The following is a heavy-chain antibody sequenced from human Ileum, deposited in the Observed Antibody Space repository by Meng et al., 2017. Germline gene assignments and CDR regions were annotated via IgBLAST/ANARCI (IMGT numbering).Heavy chain of an antibody. J-gene: IGHJ4*02. V-gene: IGHV4-34*02. Sequence: QVQVRQWGQGLLTTSVPLSSTCAVDGGSFSGYYWSWLRQPPGKGLEWIGEINHSGSTNYNPSLKSRVTISVDTSKNQFSLKLSSVTAADTAVYYCARGLLWFGDYGYWGQGTLVTVSS. CDR2: INHSGST. D-gene: IGHD3-10*01. CDR1: GGSFSGYY. CDR3: ARGLLWFGDYGY.